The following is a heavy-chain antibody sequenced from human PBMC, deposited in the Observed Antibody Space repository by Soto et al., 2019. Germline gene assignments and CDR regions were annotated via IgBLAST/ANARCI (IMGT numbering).Heavy chain of an antibody. V-gene: IGHV4-4*07. Sequence: LSLTCTVSTASFNSYYWSWIRQPAGKGLEWIGRLYANENTDYNPSLRSRVTISVDTKRQFSLKLSSVTAADTAVYYCARDHPNWYFDLWGRGTSVTIYS. CDR3: ARDHPNWYFDL. CDR1: TASFNSYY. J-gene: IGHJ2*01. CDR2: LYANENT.